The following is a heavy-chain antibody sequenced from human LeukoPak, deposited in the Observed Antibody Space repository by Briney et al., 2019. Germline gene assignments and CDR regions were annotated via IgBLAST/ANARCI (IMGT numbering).Heavy chain of an antibody. D-gene: IGHD5/OR15-5a*01. CDR2: IRGPAGRC. V-gene: IGHV3-23*01. CDR3: AKKVGLVSAPLYYLDV. Sequence: RGSLRLSCAPSGFSFTRYAMSWVRQAPGKGLEWVAAIRGPAGRCDYADSGEGPFSISTDTSPNTLCMQMTRLRTNDTAIYTLAKKVGLVSAPLYYLDVWGQGPLVTVTS. CDR1: GFSFTRYA. J-gene: IGHJ4*02.